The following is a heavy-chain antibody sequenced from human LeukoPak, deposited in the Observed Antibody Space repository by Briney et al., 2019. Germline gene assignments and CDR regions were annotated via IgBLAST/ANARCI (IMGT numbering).Heavy chain of an antibody. CDR1: VGSVSLGSYY. CDR3: ARDLRGSSGYFDY. D-gene: IGHD3-22*01. J-gene: IGHJ4*02. CDR2: IYYSGST. Sequence: SETLSLTCTVSVGSVSLGSYYWSWIRQPPGEGLEWIVYIYYSGSTNYNPSLKSRVTISVDTSKNQFSLKLSSVTAADTAVYYCARDLRGSSGYFDYWGQGTLVTVSS. V-gene: IGHV4-61*01.